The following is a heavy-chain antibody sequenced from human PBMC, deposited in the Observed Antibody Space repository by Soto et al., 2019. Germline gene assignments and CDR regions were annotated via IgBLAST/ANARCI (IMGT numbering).Heavy chain of an antibody. D-gene: IGHD6-19*01. CDR3: ARGIKGSGWSGDQYYFDY. Sequence: SVKVSCKASGGTFSSYAISWVRQAPGQGLEWMGGIIPIFGTANYAQKFQGRVTITADESTGTAYMELSSLRSEDTAVYYCARGIKGSGWSGDQYYFDYWGQGTLVTVSS. CDR1: GGTFSSYA. V-gene: IGHV1-69*13. CDR2: IIPIFGTA. J-gene: IGHJ4*02.